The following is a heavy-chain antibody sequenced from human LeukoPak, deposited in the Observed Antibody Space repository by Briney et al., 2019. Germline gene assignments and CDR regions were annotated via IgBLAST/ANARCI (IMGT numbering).Heavy chain of an antibody. Sequence: SETLSLTCTVSGGSISSYYWSWIRQPAGKGLEWIGRIYTSGSTNYNPSLKSRVTMLVDTSKNQFSLKLSSVTAADTAVYYCARVDYYGSGSYFVWWFDPWGQGTLVTVSS. D-gene: IGHD3-10*01. CDR2: IYTSGST. V-gene: IGHV4-4*07. CDR1: GGSISSYY. J-gene: IGHJ5*02. CDR3: ARVDYYGSGSYFVWWFDP.